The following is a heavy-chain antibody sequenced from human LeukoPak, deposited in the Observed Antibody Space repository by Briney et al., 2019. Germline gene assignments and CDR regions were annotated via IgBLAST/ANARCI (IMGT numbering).Heavy chain of an antibody. J-gene: IGHJ3*02. Sequence: GGSLRLSCAVSGFTFSNAWMNWVRQAPGKGLEWVGRIKSKTGGGTTDYAAPVKGRFTISRDDSKNTLYLQMNSLKTKDTAVYYCTTNGYYYGPGTDDDAFDIWGQGTMVTVSS. V-gene: IGHV3-15*01. CDR2: IKSKTGGGTT. D-gene: IGHD3-10*01. CDR1: GFTFSNAW. CDR3: TTNGYYYGPGTDDDAFDI.